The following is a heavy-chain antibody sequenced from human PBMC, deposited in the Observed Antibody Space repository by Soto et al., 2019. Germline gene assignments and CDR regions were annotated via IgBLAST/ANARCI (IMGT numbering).Heavy chain of an antibody. D-gene: IGHD3-16*01. J-gene: IGHJ4*02. CDR3: ARGEDFVWGI. CDR2: IHHSGTT. Sequence: QVQLHESGPGLVKPSGTLSLTCTISGASIISTNWCTWVRQSPGKVLEWIGQIHHSGTTTYHPSLKGRVTISLDKSKSHVSLTESAVSDAETDVYYCARGEDFVWGIWGQGTLVTVSS. CDR1: GASIISTNW. V-gene: IGHV4-4*02.